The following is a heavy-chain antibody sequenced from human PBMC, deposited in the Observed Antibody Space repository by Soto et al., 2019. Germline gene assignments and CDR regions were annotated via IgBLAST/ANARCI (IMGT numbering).Heavy chain of an antibody. CDR3: ARGRTVNFYGMDV. CDR1: GYTFTDHY. J-gene: IGHJ6*02. Sequence: QVQLVQSGAEVKKPGASVKVSYVASGYTFTDHYIHWVRQAPEQGLEWMGWINPHSGDTIYAQKFQGSVTLTRDSSISTAYMELSRLRSDDTAVYYCARGRTVNFYGMDVWGQGTTVTVSS. V-gene: IGHV1-2*02. D-gene: IGHD4-17*01. CDR2: INPHSGDT.